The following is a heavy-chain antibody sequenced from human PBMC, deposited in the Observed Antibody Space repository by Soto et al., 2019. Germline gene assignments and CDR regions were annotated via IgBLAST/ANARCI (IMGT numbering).Heavy chain of an antibody. CDR3: ARGEQYSGRIFDY. J-gene: IGHJ4*01. CDR2: TYYRSKWYY. D-gene: IGHD1-26*01. CDR1: GDSVSSNSAG. V-gene: IGHV6-1*01. Sequence: SQTLSLTCAITGDSVSSNSAGWSWFRQSPSRGLEWLGRTYYRSKWYYEYAVPVRGRITINPDTSKNQYSLQLNSVTPEDTAVYFCARGEQYSGRIFDYWGQGTLVTVSS.